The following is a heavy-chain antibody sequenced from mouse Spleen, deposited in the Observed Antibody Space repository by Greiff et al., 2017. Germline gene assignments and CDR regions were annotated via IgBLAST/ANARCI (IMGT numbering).Heavy chain of an antibody. D-gene: IGHD2-1*01. CDR3: TNGGLYYGNYGY. CDR2: IDPETGGT. J-gene: IGHJ2*01. CDR1: GYTFTDYE. Sequence: QVQLKQSGAELVRPGASVTLSCKASGYTFTDYEMHWVKQTPVHGLEWIGAIDPETGGTAYNQKFKGKAILTADKSSSTAYMELRSLTSEDSAVYYCTNGGLYYGNYGYWGQGTTLTVSS. V-gene: IGHV1-15*01.